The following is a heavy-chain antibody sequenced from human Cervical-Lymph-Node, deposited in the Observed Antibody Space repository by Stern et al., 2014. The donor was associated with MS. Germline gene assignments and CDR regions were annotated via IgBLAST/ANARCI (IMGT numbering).Heavy chain of an antibody. Sequence: EVQLVESGAGLVQPGGSQRLSCVASGATFSTSWLSWVRMAPGKGLAWGANIKRDGSGRYYLDSVKGRLTTFRDTTKSSLYLEMNSLRAEDTAVYFCTRFLQSGWSDLFDSWGRGTLVTVSS. D-gene: IGHD6-19*01. CDR1: GATFSTSW. CDR3: TRFLQSGWSDLFDS. V-gene: IGHV3-7*01. CDR2: IKRDGSGR. J-gene: IGHJ5*01.